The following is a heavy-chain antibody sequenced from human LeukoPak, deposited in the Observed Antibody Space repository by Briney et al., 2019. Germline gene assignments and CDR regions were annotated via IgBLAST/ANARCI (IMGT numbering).Heavy chain of an antibody. V-gene: IGHV1-18*01. CDR1: GYTFTSYG. CDR3: ARGSGRFQLLYPDY. J-gene: IGHJ4*02. Sequence: ASVKVSCKASGYTFTSYGISWVRQAPGQGLEWMGWINAYNGNTNYAQKLQGRVTMTTDTSTSTAYMELRSLRSDDTAVYYCARGSGRFQLLYPDYWGQGTLVTVSS. D-gene: IGHD2-2*02. CDR2: INAYNGNT.